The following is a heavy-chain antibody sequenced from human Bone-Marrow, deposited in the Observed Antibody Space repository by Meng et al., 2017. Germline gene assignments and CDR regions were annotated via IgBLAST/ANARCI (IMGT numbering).Heavy chain of an antibody. V-gene: IGHV3-21*01. D-gene: IGHD3-22*01. J-gene: IGHJ4*02. Sequence: GESLKISCAASGFTFSSYSMNWVRQAPGKGLEWVSSISSSSSYIYYADSVKGRFTISRDNAKNSLYLQMNSLRAEDTAVYYCARVRGATYYYDSSGYYPIDYWGQGTLVTVSS. CDR2: ISSSSSYI. CDR3: ARVRGATYYYDSSGYYPIDY. CDR1: GFTFSSYS.